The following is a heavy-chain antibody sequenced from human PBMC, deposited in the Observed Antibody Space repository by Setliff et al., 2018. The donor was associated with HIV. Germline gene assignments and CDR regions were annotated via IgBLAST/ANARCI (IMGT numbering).Heavy chain of an antibody. CDR3: ATMPYADTSPFTYSSSWYVPFDY. J-gene: IGHJ4*02. Sequence: VKVSCKVSGYTLTELSMHWVRQAPGKGLEWMGGFDPEDGETIYAQKFQGRVTMTEDTSTDTAYMELSSLRSEDTAVYYCATMPYADTSPFTYSSSWYVPFDYWGQGTLVTVSS. CDR2: FDPEDGET. D-gene: IGHD6-13*01. V-gene: IGHV1-24*01. CDR1: GYTLTELS.